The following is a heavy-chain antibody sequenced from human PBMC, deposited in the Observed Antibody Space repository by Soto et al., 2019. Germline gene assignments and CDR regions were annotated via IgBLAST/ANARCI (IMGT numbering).Heavy chain of an antibody. CDR3: AKDRYSSSSSMAV. CDR2: ISWNSGSI. V-gene: IGHV3-9*01. D-gene: IGHD6-6*01. J-gene: IGHJ6*03. CDR1: GFTFDDYS. Sequence: PGGSLRLSCAASGFTFDDYSMHWVRQAPGKGLEWVSGISWNSGSIGYADSVKGRFTISRDNAKNSLYLQMNSLRAEDTALYYCAKDRYSSSSSMAVWGKGTTVTVSS.